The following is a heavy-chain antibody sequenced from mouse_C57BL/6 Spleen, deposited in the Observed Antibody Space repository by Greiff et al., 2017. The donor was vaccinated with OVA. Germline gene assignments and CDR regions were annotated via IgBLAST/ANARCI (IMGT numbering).Heavy chain of an antibody. D-gene: IGHD1-1*01. J-gene: IGHJ2*01. V-gene: IGHV1-15*01. CDR1: GYTFTDYE. Sequence: QVQLKQSGAELVRPGASVTLSCKASGYTFTDYEMHWVKQTPVHGLEWIGAIDPETGGTAYNQKFKGKAILTADKSSSTAYMELRSLTSEDAAVYYCRRPLYGSRGGYWGQGTTLTVSS. CDR3: RRPLYGSRGGY. CDR2: IDPETGGT.